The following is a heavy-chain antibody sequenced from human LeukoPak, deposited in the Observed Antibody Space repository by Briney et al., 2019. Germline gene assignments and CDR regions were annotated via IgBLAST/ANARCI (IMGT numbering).Heavy chain of an antibody. Sequence: GGSLRPSCAASGFTFSSYAMHWVRQAPGKGLEWVANIKQDGSEKYYVDSVKGRFTISRDNAKNSLYLQMNSLRAEDTAVYYCATGGHLDWGQGTLVTVSS. CDR2: IKQDGSEK. J-gene: IGHJ4*02. D-gene: IGHD3-10*01. V-gene: IGHV3-7*01. CDR3: ATGGHLD. CDR1: GFTFSSYA.